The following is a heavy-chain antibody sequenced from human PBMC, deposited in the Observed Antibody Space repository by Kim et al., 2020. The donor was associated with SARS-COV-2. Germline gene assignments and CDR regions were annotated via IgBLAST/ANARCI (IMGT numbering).Heavy chain of an antibody. V-gene: IGHV3-21*01. CDR1: GFTFSSYS. J-gene: IGHJ3*02. D-gene: IGHD6-19*01. CDR3: ARDRVVAGTEGAFDI. CDR2: IIISSSSI. Sequence: GGSLRLSCAASGFTFSSYSMNWVRQAPGKGLEWVSSIIISSSSIYYADSVKGRFTISRDNAKNSLYLQMNSLRAEDTAVYYCARDRVVAGTEGAFDIWGQGTMVTVSS.